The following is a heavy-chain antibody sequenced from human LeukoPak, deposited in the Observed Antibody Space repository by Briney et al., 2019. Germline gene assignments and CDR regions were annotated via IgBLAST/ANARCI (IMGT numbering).Heavy chain of an antibody. J-gene: IGHJ6*04. CDR1: GFTFSSYG. Sequence: GRSLRLSCAASGFTFSSYGMHWVRQAPGKGLEWVAVISYDGSNKYYADSVRGRFTISRDNSKDTLYLQMNSLRAEDTAVYYCARGVYGIAVAGGLMDVWGKGTTVTVSS. CDR3: ARGVYGIAVAGGLMDV. CDR2: ISYDGSNK. D-gene: IGHD6-19*01. V-gene: IGHV3-30*03.